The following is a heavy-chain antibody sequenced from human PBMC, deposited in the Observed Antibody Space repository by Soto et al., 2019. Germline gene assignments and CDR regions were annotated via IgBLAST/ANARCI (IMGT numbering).Heavy chain of an antibody. D-gene: IGHD2-15*01. CDR1: GGSLSTNP. Sequence: SVKVSCKASGGSLSTNPISWVRQAPGQGLEWMGGTGSGTGPGNHAQKFQGRLTVTADKSTSTVYMELTNLSSEDTAVYYCARRGSGGFYRFFDSWGQGTLVTVSS. V-gene: IGHV1-69*06. CDR2: TGSGTGPG. CDR3: ARRGSGGFYRFFDS. J-gene: IGHJ4*02.